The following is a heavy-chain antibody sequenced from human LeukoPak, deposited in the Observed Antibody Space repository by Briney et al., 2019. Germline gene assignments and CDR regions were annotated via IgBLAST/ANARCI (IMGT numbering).Heavy chain of an antibody. CDR2: ISGTFGST. Sequence: GGSLRLSCAASGFTFSSYAMSWVRPAPGKGLEWVSTISGTFGSTHYADSVKGRFTISRDNSKNTLYLQMNSLRAEDTAVYYCAKRGDERGLYYFDYWGQGTLVTVSS. V-gene: IGHV3-23*01. D-gene: IGHD3-10*01. CDR1: GFTFSSYA. CDR3: AKRGDERGLYYFDY. J-gene: IGHJ4*02.